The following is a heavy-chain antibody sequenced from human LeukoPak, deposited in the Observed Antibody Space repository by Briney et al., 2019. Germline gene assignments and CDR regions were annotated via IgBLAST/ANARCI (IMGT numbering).Heavy chain of an antibody. CDR3: AADGEYAFLV. D-gene: IGHD2/OR15-2a*01. CDR1: GLTFHNTW. J-gene: IGHJ3*01. V-gene: IGHV3-74*01. Sequence: GGSLRLSCAASGLTFHNTWMHWIRQAPRKGLVWVSRIISDGITTTYADSVKGRFTISRDNAKNTLYLQMNSLRADDTAVYYCAADGEYAFLVWGQGTMVTVSS. CDR2: IISDGITT.